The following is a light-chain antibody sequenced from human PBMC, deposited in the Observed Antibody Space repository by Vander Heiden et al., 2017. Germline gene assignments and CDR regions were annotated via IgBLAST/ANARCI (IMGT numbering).Light chain of an antibody. CDR3: QQYYSYPWT. CDR1: QGISSY. J-gene: IGKJ1*01. Sequence: AIRMTQSPSSFSASTGDRVTITCRASQGISSYLAWYQQKLGKAPKLLIYAASTLQSGVPSRFSGSGSGTDFTLTISCLQSEDFATYYCQQYYSYPWTFGQGTKVEIK. CDR2: AAS. V-gene: IGKV1-8*01.